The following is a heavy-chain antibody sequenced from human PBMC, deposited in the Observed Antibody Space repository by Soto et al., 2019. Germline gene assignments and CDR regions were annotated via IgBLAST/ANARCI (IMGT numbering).Heavy chain of an antibody. Sequence: SGPTLVNPTQTLTLTCTFSGFSLSTSGMCVSWIRQPPGKALEWLALIDWDDDKYYSTSLKTRLTISKDTSKNQVVLTMTNMDPVDTATYYCARTDTIFGVVTQSYYYYGMDVWGQGTTVTVSS. CDR1: GFSLSTSGMC. D-gene: IGHD3-3*01. CDR3: ARTDTIFGVVTQSYYYYGMDV. V-gene: IGHV2-70*01. J-gene: IGHJ6*02. CDR2: IDWDDDK.